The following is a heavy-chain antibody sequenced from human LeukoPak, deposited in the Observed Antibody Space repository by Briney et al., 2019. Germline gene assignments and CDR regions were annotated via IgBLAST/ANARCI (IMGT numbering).Heavy chain of an antibody. CDR2: IYPGDSYT. J-gene: IGHJ4*02. CDR1: GYIFNNYW. CDR3: ASLYYYDSSGYSSPFDY. Sequence: PGESLKISCQGSGYIFNNYWIGWVRQMPGKGLEWMGIIYPGDSYTRYSPSFQGQVTISADKSISTAYLQWSSLKASDTAMYYCASLYYYDSSGYSSPFDYWGQGTLVTVSS. V-gene: IGHV5-51*03. D-gene: IGHD3-22*01.